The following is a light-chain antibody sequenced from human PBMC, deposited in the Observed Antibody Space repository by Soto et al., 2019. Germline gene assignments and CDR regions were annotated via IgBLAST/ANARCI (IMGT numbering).Light chain of an antibody. CDR3: CSYAGTYTLLM. CDR1: SSDVGGYNY. V-gene: IGLV2-11*01. J-gene: IGLJ3*02. Sequence: QSALTQPRSVSGSPGQSVTISCTGTSSDVGGYNYVSWYQQHPGKAPKLMIYDVNNRPSGVPDRFSGSKSGNTASLTISGLQAEDEADYYCCSYAGTYTLLMFGGGTKLTVL. CDR2: DVN.